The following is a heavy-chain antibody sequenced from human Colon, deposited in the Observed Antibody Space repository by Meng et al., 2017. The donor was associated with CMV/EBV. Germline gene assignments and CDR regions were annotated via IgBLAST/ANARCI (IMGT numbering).Heavy chain of an antibody. CDR2: IIPIFGTA. CDR1: GGTFSSYA. J-gene: IGHJ3*02. D-gene: IGHD2-2*01. V-gene: IGHV1-69*05. Sequence: SVKVSCKASGGTFSSYAISWVRQAPGQGLEWMGGIIPIFGTANYAQKFQGRVTITTDESTSTAYMELSSLRSEDTAVYYCVVVPAAIEPLGAFDIWGQGTMVTVSS. CDR3: VVVPAAIEPLGAFDI.